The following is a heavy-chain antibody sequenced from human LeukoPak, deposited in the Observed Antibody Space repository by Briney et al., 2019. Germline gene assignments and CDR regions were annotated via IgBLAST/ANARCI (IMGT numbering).Heavy chain of an antibody. CDR1: GGTFSSYA. Sequence: ASVKVSCKASGGTFSSYAISWVRQAPGQGLEWMGGIIPIFGTANYAQKFQGRVTITTDESTSTAYMELSSLRSEDTAVYYCARQRGDGSGSYYNDEIDYYYYYYMDVWGKGTTVTVSS. D-gene: IGHD3-10*01. V-gene: IGHV1-69*05. CDR2: IIPIFGTA. CDR3: ARQRGDGSGSYYNDEIDYYYYYYMDV. J-gene: IGHJ6*03.